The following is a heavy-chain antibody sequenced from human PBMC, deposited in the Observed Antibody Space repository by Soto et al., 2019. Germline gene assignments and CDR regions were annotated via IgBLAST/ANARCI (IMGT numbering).Heavy chain of an antibody. CDR2: LNTYGNT. J-gene: IGHJ5*02. CDR3: RRESAETWDYEAP. Sequence: PSETLSLTCTVSGGSISSYRWSWIRQPAGKGLEWIGRLNTYGNTHYNPSLKSRVTVSVDTSRNQFFLTLRSVTAADSAVYHCRRESAETWDYEAPWGQGTPVTVSS. V-gene: IGHV4-4*07. D-gene: IGHD1-7*01. CDR1: GGSISSYR.